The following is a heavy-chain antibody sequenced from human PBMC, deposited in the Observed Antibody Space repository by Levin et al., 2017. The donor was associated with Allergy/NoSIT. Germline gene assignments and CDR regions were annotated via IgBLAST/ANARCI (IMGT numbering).Heavy chain of an antibody. J-gene: IGHJ4*02. Sequence: GESLKISCKASGYTFTSYDINWVRQATGQGLEWMGWMNPNSGNTGYAQKFQGRVTMTRNTSISTAYMELSSLRSEDTAVYYCARALDYGDYNFDYWGQGTLVTVSS. CDR3: ARALDYGDYNFDY. CDR2: MNPNSGNT. D-gene: IGHD4-17*01. V-gene: IGHV1-8*01. CDR1: GYTFTSYD.